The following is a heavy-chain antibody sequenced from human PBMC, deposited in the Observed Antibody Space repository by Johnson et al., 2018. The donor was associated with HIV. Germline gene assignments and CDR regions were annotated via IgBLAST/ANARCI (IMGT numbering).Heavy chain of an antibody. Sequence: VQLVESGGGVVQPGRSLRLSCAASGFSFSDFSMHWVRQAPGKGPAWVTVISNVGSNKLYADSVKGRFTISTDIVKNTLYLKKTSLKTEDTAVHYCTTPRPNWGWNAFDIWGQGTMVTVSS. D-gene: IGHD7-27*01. CDR2: ISNVGSNK. CDR1: GFSFSDFS. V-gene: IGHV3-30*07. J-gene: IGHJ3*02. CDR3: TTPRPNWGWNAFDI.